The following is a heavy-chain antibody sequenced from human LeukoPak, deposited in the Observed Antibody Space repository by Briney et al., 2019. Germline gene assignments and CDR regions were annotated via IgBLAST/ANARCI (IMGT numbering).Heavy chain of an antibody. D-gene: IGHD6-13*01. CDR2: IIPIFGTA. CDR1: GGTFSSYA. J-gene: IGHJ4*02. CDR3: ARGSPYSSSWCARSDQFDY. V-gene: IGHV1-69*05. Sequence: SVKVSCKASGGTFSSYAISWVRQAPGQGLEWMGGIIPIFGTANYAQKFQGRVTITTDESTSTAYMELSSLRSEDTAVYYCARGSPYSSSWCARSDQFDYWGQGTLVTVSS.